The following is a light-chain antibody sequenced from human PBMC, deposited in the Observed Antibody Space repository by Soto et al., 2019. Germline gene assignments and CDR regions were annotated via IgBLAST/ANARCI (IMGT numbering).Light chain of an antibody. CDR2: GTS. CDR1: QSISSYS. Sequence: ENVLTQFPGTLSLSPGERATLSCRASQSISSYSLAWYQQKPGQAPRLLIYGTSSRAAGIPDRFSGSGSGTDFTLTINRLEPEDFAVYFCQQYSSSLPLTFGGGTKVEIK. CDR3: QQYSSSLPLT. J-gene: IGKJ4*01. V-gene: IGKV3-20*01.